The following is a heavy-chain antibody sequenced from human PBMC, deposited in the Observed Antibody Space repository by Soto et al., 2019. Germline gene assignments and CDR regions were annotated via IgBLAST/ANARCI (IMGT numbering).Heavy chain of an antibody. Sequence: QVQLVQSGAEVKKPGSSVKVSCKASGGTFSSYAISWVRQAPGQGLEWMGGIIPIFGTANYAQKFQGRVTITADESTSTAYMELSSLRSEDTAVYYCAKGSRFLEWLSSVSYYGMDVWGQGTTVTVSS. CDR3: AKGSRFLEWLSSVSYYGMDV. V-gene: IGHV1-69*12. J-gene: IGHJ6*02. D-gene: IGHD3-3*01. CDR2: IIPIFGTA. CDR1: GGTFSSYA.